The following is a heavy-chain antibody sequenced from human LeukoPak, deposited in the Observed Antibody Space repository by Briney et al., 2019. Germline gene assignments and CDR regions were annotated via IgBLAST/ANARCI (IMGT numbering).Heavy chain of an antibody. CDR2: IGGGGRST. V-gene: IGHV3-23*01. CDR1: GFTFSSCA. Sequence: PGGSLRLSCAASGFTFSSCAMNWVRQAPGKGLEWVSAIGGGGRSTYYADSVKGRFTISRDNSKNTLYLQMNSLRAEDTAVYYCAKERLNPSRYFDYWGQGTLVTVSS. J-gene: IGHJ4*02. D-gene: IGHD3-22*01. CDR3: AKERLNPSRYFDY.